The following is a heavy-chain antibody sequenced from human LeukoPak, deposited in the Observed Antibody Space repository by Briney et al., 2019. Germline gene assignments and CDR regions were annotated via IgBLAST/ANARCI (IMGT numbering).Heavy chain of an antibody. CDR3: ASSEGDMTAFDY. CDR1: VYTFTIYD. J-gene: IGHJ4*02. V-gene: IGHV1-8*01. CDR2: RSPNSGKT. Sequence: ASETVSFKSSVYTFTIYDINWVRQAPGQGLEWMGWRSPNSGKTGYAQKFQGRVTMTRNTSISTAYMELSSLRSEDTAVYYCASSEGDMTAFDYWGQGTLVTVSS. D-gene: IGHD3-9*01.